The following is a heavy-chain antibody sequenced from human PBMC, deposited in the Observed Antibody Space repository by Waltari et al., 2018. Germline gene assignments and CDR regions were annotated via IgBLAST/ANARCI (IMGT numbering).Heavy chain of an antibody. CDR2: IYHAGDT. CDR3: SRQVLGYCTSAACRRLES. CDR1: GYSHNSGYW. V-gene: IGHV4-38-2*01. Sequence: QVRLQESGPGLVRPSETLSLPCCVCGYSHNSGYWWGWIRPSPGKGLGWIATIYHAGDTFYNPPLKSRVTISMDTSKNQFSLKLNSVTAADTAVYFCSRQVLGYCTSAACRRLESWGQGTLVTVSS. J-gene: IGHJ4*02. D-gene: IGHD2-2*03.